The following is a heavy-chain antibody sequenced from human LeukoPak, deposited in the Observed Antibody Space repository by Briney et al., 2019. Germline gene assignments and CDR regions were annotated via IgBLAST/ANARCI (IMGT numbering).Heavy chain of an antibody. CDR1: GFSFSTYG. CDR3: SGDNLPGGDFYFDY. Sequence: PGGALRLSCAASGFSFSTYGMHWARQAPGKGLEWVALIWNDGTNTYYADSVKGRFTISSDNSKNTLYLQINNLRDEDTAVYYCSGDNLPGGDFYFDYWGQGTLVIVSS. D-gene: IGHD3-16*01. J-gene: IGHJ4*02. CDR2: IWNDGTNT. V-gene: IGHV3-33*01.